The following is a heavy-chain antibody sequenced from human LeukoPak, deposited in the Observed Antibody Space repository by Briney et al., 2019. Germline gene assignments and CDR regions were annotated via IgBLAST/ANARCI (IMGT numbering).Heavy chain of an antibody. CDR3: ARTIAAAGTVGAFDI. Sequence: GGSLRLSCAASGFTFSNYWMNWVRQAPGKGLEWVSSISSSSSYIYYADSVKGRFTISRDNAKNSLYLQMNSLRAEDTAVYYCARTIAAAGTVGAFDIWGQGTMVTVSS. V-gene: IGHV3-21*01. D-gene: IGHD6-13*01. J-gene: IGHJ3*02. CDR2: ISSSSSYI. CDR1: GFTFSNYW.